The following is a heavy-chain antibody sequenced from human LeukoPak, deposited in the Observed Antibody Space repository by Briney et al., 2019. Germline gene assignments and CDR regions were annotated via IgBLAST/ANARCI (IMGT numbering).Heavy chain of an antibody. D-gene: IGHD6-13*01. J-gene: IGHJ6*02. V-gene: IGHV3-30*18. Sequence: PGGSLRLSCAASGFTFSSYGMHWVRQAPGNGLAWVAVISYDGSNKYYADSVKGRFTISRDNSKNTLYLQMNSLRAEDTAVYYCAKDDSSSWPGYYYYGMDVWGQGTTVTVSS. CDR2: ISYDGSNK. CDR1: GFTFSSYG. CDR3: AKDDSSSWPGYYYYGMDV.